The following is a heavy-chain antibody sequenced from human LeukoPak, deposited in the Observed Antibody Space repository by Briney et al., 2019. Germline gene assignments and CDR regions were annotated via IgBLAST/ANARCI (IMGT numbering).Heavy chain of an antibody. V-gene: IGHV3-23*01. CDR1: GFSFGIYA. CDR2: ISGSGGST. CDR3: AREYSYMDV. Sequence: GGSLRLSCAASGFSFGIYAMSWVRQGPGQGLEWVSGISGSGGSTYYADSVKGRFTISRDSSKSTLFLQMNSLRAEDTAIYYCAREYSYMDVWGKGTTVIVSS. J-gene: IGHJ6*03. D-gene: IGHD2-15*01.